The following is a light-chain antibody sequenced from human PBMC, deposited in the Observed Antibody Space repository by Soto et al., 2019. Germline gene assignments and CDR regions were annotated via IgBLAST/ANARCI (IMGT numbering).Light chain of an antibody. CDR1: QSVSNNY. CDR3: QQYGSSGT. CDR2: GAS. V-gene: IGKV3-20*01. J-gene: IGKJ1*01. Sequence: ELVLTRSPGTLSLSPGERATLSSRASQSVSNNYLAWYQQQPGHAPRVLIYGASNRATGIPDRLSGSGSGTDFTLTISRLEPEDFAVYYCQQYGSSGTFGQGTKVDIK.